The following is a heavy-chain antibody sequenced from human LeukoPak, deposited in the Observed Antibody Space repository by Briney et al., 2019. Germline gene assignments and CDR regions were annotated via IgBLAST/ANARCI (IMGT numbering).Heavy chain of an antibody. V-gene: IGHV6-1*01. D-gene: IGHD1-1*01. CDR3: ARASERRHLYAMDV. CDR2: TYYRSKWNN. CDR1: GDSVSNNTVA. J-gene: IGHJ6*02. Sequence: SQTLSLTCAVSGDSVSNNTVASNSIRQSPSRGLEWLGRTYYRSKWNNDYAENVKSRISFNPDTSKNRFSLQLNSLTPEDTAVYYCARASERRHLYAMDVWGHGTTVTVSS.